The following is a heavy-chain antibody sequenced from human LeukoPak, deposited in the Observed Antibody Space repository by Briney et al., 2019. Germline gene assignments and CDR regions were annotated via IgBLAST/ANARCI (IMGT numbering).Heavy chain of an antibody. CDR3: ARSVHWFDP. Sequence: GGSLRLSCAASGFTFSSCWMSWVRQAPGKGLEWVANIKQDGSEKYYVDSVKGRFTISRDNAKNSLYLQMNSLRAEDTAVYYCARSVHWFDPWGQGTLVTVSS. J-gene: IGHJ5*02. CDR2: IKQDGSEK. CDR1: GFTFSSCW. D-gene: IGHD4-17*01. V-gene: IGHV3-7*01.